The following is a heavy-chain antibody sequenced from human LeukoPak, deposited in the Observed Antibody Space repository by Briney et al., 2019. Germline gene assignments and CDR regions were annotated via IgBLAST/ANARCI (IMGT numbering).Heavy chain of an antibody. CDR3: AKVAYYYGSGSYYKSPLEY. CDR1: GFTFSNYA. D-gene: IGHD3-10*01. Sequence: GGSLRLSCAASGFTFSNYAMSWVRQALGKGMEWVSVISGRSDSTHYADSVKGRFTISRDNSKNTLYLQMNRLRAEDTALYYCAKVAYYYGSGSYYKSPLEYWGQGTLVTVSS. CDR2: ISGRSDST. J-gene: IGHJ4*02. V-gene: IGHV3-23*01.